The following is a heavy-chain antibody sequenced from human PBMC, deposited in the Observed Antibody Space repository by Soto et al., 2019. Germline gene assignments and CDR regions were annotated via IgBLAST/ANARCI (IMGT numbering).Heavy chain of an antibody. Sequence: EVQLLESGGGLVQPGGSLRLSCAASGFTFSSYAMSWVRQAPGKGLEWVSAISGSGGSTYYADSVKGRFTISRDNSKNTLYLQMNSLRAEEPAVYYCAKDPKAIVATNGLDVWGQGTTVTVSS. V-gene: IGHV3-23*01. CDR3: AKDPKAIVATNGLDV. CDR1: GFTFSSYA. J-gene: IGHJ6*02. D-gene: IGHD5-12*01. CDR2: ISGSGGST.